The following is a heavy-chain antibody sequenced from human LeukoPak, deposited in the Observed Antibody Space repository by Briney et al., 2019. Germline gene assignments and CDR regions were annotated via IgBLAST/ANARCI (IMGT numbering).Heavy chain of an antibody. CDR1: GFTFSKAW. CDR3: TTDFYDSSGLRY. CDR2: ILSNIDGGTT. D-gene: IGHD3-22*01. J-gene: IGHJ4*02. Sequence: GGSLRLSCAVSGFTFSKAWMSWVRQTPGKGLEWVGRILSNIDGGTTDYAAPVKGRFTISRDDSKSTLYLQMNSLTTEDTAVYYCTTDFYDSSGLRYWGQGTLVTVSS. V-gene: IGHV3-15*01.